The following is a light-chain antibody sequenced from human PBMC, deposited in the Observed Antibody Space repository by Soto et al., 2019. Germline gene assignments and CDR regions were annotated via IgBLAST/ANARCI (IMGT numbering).Light chain of an antibody. J-gene: IGKJ5*01. CDR1: QTITNY. CDR3: QQSFSTPIT. CDR2: AAS. Sequence: DIQMTQSPSSLSASVGDRVTITCRASQTITNYLNWYRQTPGKAPQLLIYAASSLQGGVPSRFSGSGSGTDFTLTISALQPEDFATYFCQQSFSTPITFGQGTRLEIK. V-gene: IGKV1-39*01.